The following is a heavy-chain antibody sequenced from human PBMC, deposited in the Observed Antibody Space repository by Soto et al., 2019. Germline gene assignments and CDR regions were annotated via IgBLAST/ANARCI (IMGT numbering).Heavy chain of an antibody. Sequence: SETLSLTCTVSGGSISSGGYYWSWIRQHPVKGLEWIGYIYYSGSTYYNPSLKSRVTISVDTSKNQFSLKLSSVTAADTAVYYCAKGNLETDGSSGYYPDAFDIWGQGTMVTVSS. D-gene: IGHD3-22*01. J-gene: IGHJ3*02. CDR1: GGSISSGGYY. CDR2: IYYSGST. CDR3: AKGNLETDGSSGYYPDAFDI. V-gene: IGHV4-31*03.